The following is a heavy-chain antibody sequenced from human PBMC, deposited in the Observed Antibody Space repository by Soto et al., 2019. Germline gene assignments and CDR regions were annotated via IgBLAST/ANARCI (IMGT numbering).Heavy chain of an antibody. D-gene: IGHD4-4*01. CDR2: INAGNGNT. CDR3: ARDPHDYSTNWFDP. CDR1: GYTFTSYA. V-gene: IGHV1-3*01. Sequence: ASVKVSCKASGYTFTSYAMHWVRQAPGQRLEWMGWINAGNGNTKYSQKFQGRVAITRDTSASTAYMELSSLRSEDTAVYYCARDPHDYSTNWFDPWGQGTLVTVSS. J-gene: IGHJ5*02.